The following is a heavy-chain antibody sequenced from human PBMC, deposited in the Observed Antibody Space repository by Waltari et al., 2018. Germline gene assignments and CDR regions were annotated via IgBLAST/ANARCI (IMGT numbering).Heavy chain of an antibody. V-gene: IGHV5-51*01. J-gene: IGHJ4*02. CDR2: IYPGDSDT. CDR3: VVGSSFDY. Sequence: EVQVVQSGAEVKKPGESLKISCEGSGYSFTTPWIGWVRQMPGKGLEWMGIIYPGDSDTRYSPSFQGQVTISADKSINTAYLQWSTLKASDTAMYYCVVGSSFDYWGQGTLVTVSS. D-gene: IGHD3-10*01. CDR1: GYSFTTPW.